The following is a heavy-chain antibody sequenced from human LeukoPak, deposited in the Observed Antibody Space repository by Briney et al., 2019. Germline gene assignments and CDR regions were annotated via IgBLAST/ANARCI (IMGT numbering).Heavy chain of an antibody. CDR1: GNTLTNYC. CDR2: INPNSGDT. Sequence: ASVKVSCKASGNTLTNYCMHWVRQAPGQGLEWMGWINPNSGDTNYAPKFQGRVTLTRDASTSTYYMELSRLIFDDTAIYYCARYDGDSRWYSLHWGQGTLVTVSS. D-gene: IGHD6-13*01. J-gene: IGHJ1*01. CDR3: ARYDGDSRWYSLH. V-gene: IGHV1-2*02.